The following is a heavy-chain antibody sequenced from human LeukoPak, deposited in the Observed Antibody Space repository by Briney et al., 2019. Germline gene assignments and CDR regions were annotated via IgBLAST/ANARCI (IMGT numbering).Heavy chain of an antibody. CDR2: IYYSGST. J-gene: IGHJ4*02. Sequence: SETLSLTCTVSGDSISSYYWTWIRQPPGKGLEWVGYIYYSGSTNYNPSLKSRVTISVDTSKNQFSLKLNSVTAADTAVYYCARENNYFDYWGQGTLVTVSS. V-gene: IGHV4-59*01. CDR3: ARENNYFDY. CDR1: GDSISSYY.